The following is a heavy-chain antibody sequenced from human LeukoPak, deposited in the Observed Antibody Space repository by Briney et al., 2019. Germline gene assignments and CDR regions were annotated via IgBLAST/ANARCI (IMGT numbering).Heavy chain of an antibody. CDR1: RFTFSDYA. V-gene: IGHV3-23*01. CDR2: ISGSGDHA. D-gene: IGHD3-3*01. Sequence: GGSLRLSCTASRFTFSDYALSWVRQAPGKGLECVSVISGSGDHAYYADSVKGRFTISRDNSKHTLYLQMNSLRAEDTAVYYCAKGGASGGYDFWSGYPWPHGYRYFDLWGRGTLVTVSS. J-gene: IGHJ2*01. CDR3: AKGGASGGYDFWSGYPWPHGYRYFDL.